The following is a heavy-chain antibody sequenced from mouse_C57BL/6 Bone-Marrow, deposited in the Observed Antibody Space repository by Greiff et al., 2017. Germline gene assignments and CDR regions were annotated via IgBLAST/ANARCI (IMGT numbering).Heavy chain of an antibody. CDR2: IDPENGDT. Sequence: VQLQQSGAELVRPGASVKLSCTASGFNIKDDYMHWVKQRPEQGLEWIGWIDPENGDTEYASKFQGKATITADTSSNTAYLQLSSRTSEDTAVYYCTTGEKAYWGQGTLVTVSA. CDR3: TTGEKAY. J-gene: IGHJ3*01. CDR1: GFNIKDDY. V-gene: IGHV14-4*01.